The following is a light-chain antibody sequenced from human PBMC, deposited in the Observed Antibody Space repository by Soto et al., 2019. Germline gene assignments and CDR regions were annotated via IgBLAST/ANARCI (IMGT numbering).Light chain of an antibody. CDR1: RSVTINY. J-gene: IGKJ3*01. V-gene: IGKV3-20*01. CDR2: GAS. Sequence: EIVLTQSPGTLSLSPGERATLSCRASRSVTINYLAWYQQKPGQAPRLLVYGASTRATGIPDRFSGSGSGTDFTLTINRLEPEDFAVYYCQQYGSSPFTFGPGTKVDIK. CDR3: QQYGSSPFT.